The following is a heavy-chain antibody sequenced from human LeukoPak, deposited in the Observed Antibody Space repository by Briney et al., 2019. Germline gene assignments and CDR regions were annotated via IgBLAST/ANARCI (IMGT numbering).Heavy chain of an antibody. J-gene: IGHJ4*02. Sequence: GGSLRLSCAASGFTFSSYAMHWVRQAPGKGLEWVAVISYDGSNKYYADSVKGRFTISRDNSKNTLYLQMNSLRAEDTAVYYCAKGRKVGSYYLRLVEYFDYWGQGTLVTVSS. CDR3: AKGRKVGSYYLRLVEYFDY. CDR2: ISYDGSNK. CDR1: GFTFSSYA. V-gene: IGHV3-30*04. D-gene: IGHD1-26*01.